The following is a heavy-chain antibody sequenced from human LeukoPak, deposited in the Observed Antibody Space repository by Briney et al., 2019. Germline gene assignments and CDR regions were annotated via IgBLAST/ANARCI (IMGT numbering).Heavy chain of an antibody. D-gene: IGHD6-13*01. CDR3: AAEQPPESRFDP. CDR2: ISSSGSTI. J-gene: IGHJ5*02. V-gene: IGHV3-11*01. Sequence: PGGSLRLSCAASGFTFSDYYMSWIRQAPGKGLEWVSYISSSGSTIYYADSVKGRFTISRDNAKNSLYLQMNSLRAEDTAVYYCAAEQPPESRFDPWGQGTLVTVSS. CDR1: GFTFSDYY.